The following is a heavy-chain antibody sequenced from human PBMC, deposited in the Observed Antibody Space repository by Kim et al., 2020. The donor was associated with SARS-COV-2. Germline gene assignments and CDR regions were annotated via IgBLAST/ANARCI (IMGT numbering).Heavy chain of an antibody. V-gene: IGHV3-11*04. J-gene: IGHJ1*01. Sequence: YASSGKGRFTISRDNAKNSLYLQMNSLRAEDAAVYYCARGLRVVITVFQHWGQGTLVTVSS. CDR3: ARGLRVVITVFQH. D-gene: IGHD3-22*01.